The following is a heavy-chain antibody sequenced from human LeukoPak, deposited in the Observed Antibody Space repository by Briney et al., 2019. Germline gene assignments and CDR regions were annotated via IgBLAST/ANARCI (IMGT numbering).Heavy chain of an antibody. D-gene: IGHD3-10*01. Sequence: PGGSLRLSCAASGFTFSIYAMSWVRQAPGKGLEWVSSISGSGGSTYYADSVKGRFTISRDNSKNTLYLQMNGLRAEDTAVYYCASTISMVRGLSRFFDYWGQGTLVIVSS. CDR2: ISGSGGST. CDR3: ASTISMVRGLSRFFDY. J-gene: IGHJ4*02. CDR1: GFTFSIYA. V-gene: IGHV3-23*01.